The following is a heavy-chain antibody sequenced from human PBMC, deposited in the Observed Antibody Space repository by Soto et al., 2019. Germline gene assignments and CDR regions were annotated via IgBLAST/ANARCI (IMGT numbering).Heavy chain of an antibody. CDR2: VDPHSDNR. V-gene: IGHV1-8*01. D-gene: IGHD4-4*01. CDR1: GHTFNSWD. J-gene: IGHJ3*02. CDR3: ANYRTTSPVGFDI. Sequence: GAPVKVCCKASGHTFNSWDINWARQATGKGLEWMGWVDPHSDNRGYAQKFQGRVSLTRDSSISTVYMELSSLRSEDTSFYYFANYRTTSPVGFDIWGQGTMVSVS.